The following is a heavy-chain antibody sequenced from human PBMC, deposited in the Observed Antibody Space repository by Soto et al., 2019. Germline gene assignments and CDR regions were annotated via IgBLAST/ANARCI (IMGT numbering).Heavy chain of an antibody. Sequence: SETLSLTCAVSGGSISSSNWWSWVRQPPGKGLEWIGEIYHSGSTNYNPSLKSRVTISVDTSKNQFSLKLSSVTAADTAVYYCARAEYYYDSSGYFTTSAFDYWGQGTLVT. CDR3: ARAEYYYDSSGYFTTSAFDY. CDR2: IYHSGST. D-gene: IGHD3-22*01. V-gene: IGHV4-4*02. J-gene: IGHJ4*02. CDR1: GGSISSSNW.